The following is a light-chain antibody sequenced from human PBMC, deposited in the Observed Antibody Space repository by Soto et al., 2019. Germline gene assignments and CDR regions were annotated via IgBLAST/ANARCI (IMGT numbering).Light chain of an antibody. CDR3: NSYSSSGTYV. J-gene: IGLJ1*01. Sequence: QFVLTQPASVSGSPGQSITISCTGTIRDVGGYNSFSWFQRYPGKAPKLVIYDVSDRPSGVSNRISFSKSGNTASLTISGLQAKDEADYYCNSYSSSGTYVFGTGTKVTVL. V-gene: IGLV2-14*01. CDR1: IRDVGGYNS. CDR2: DVS.